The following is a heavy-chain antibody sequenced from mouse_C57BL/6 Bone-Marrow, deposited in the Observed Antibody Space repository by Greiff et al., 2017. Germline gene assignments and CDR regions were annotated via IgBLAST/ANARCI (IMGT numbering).Heavy chain of an antibody. CDR1: GYTFTSYW. CDR2: IYPGNSDT. D-gene: IGHD2-4*01. Sequence: EVQLQQSGTVLARPGASVKMSCKTSGYTFTSYWMHWVKQRPGQGLEWIGAIYPGNSDTSYNQKFKGKAKLTAVTAASTAYMELSSLTNEDSAVYYCTRGIYYDYDAWFAYWGQGTLVTVSA. V-gene: IGHV1-5*01. CDR3: TRGIYYDYDAWFAY. J-gene: IGHJ3*01.